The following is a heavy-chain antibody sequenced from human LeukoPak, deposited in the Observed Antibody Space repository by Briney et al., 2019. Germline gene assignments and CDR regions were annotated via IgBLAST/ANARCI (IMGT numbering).Heavy chain of an antibody. Sequence: GGSLTLSCPASGFTFDDYGMSWVRQAPGKGLEWVSGINWNSGSTGYADSVKGRFTISRDNAKNSLYLQMNSLRAEDTALYYCASLGQQEPPHWGQGTLVTVSS. D-gene: IGHD6-13*01. CDR1: GFTFDDYG. CDR3: ASLGQQEPPH. V-gene: IGHV3-20*04. J-gene: IGHJ4*02. CDR2: INWNSGST.